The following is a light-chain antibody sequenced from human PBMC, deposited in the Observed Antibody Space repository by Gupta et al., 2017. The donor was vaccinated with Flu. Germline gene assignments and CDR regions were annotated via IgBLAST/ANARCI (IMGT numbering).Light chain of an antibody. CDR1: HRSSRY. J-gene: IGKJ2*01. CDR2: GAS. CDR3: QQCDTTPPT. V-gene: IGKV1-39*01. Sequence: SSPSAPVGDGVTICSPSRHRSSRYLDWYQQRPGKAPRLLIYGASLMESGIPSRFSGSASVTDFTLTISRLQPEDFATYYCQQCDTTPPTFGDGTKVEIK.